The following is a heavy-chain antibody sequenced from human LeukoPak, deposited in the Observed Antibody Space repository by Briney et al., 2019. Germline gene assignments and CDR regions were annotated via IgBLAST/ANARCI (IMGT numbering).Heavy chain of an antibody. J-gene: IGHJ4*02. CDR2: IYWDADK. Sequence: SGPTLLKPTQTLKLTCTFSGFSLSTTRVGVGWIRQPPGKALEWLALIYWDADKRYNSSLKRRLTIIKDTSKNQVVLTLTDLDPLDTATYYCAYTSTVVTPFDSWGQGILATVSS. V-gene: IGHV2-5*02. CDR3: AYTSTVVTPFDS. D-gene: IGHD4-23*01. CDR1: GFSLSTTRVG.